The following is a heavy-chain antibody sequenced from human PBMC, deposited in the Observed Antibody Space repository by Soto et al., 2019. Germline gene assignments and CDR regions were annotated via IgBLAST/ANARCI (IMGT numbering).Heavy chain of an antibody. J-gene: IGHJ2*01. Sequence: ASVKVSCKASGYTFTSDGISWVRQAPGQGLEWMGWISAYNGNTNYAQKLQGRVTMTTDTSTSTAYMELRSLRSDDTAVYYCARVMTTVTSGYFDLWGRGTLVTVSS. CDR2: ISAYNGNT. D-gene: IGHD4-17*01. V-gene: IGHV1-18*01. CDR3: ARVMTTVTSGYFDL. CDR1: GYTFTSDG.